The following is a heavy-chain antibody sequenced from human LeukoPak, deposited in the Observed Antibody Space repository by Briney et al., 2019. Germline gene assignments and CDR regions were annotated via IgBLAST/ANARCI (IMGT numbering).Heavy chain of an antibody. CDR3: TRDYYYYYYMDV. J-gene: IGHJ6*03. Sequence: GGSLKLSCAASGFAFSGSAMHWVRQASGKGLEWVGRIRSKANSYATAYAESVKGRFTISRDDSKNTAYLQMNSLKTEDTAVYYCTRDYYYYYYMDVWGKGTTVTVSS. V-gene: IGHV3-73*01. CDR1: GFAFSGSA. CDR2: IRSKANSYAT.